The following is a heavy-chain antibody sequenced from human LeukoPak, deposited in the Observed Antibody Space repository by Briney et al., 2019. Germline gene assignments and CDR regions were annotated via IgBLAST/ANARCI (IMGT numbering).Heavy chain of an antibody. CDR2: IYYSGST. J-gene: IGHJ4*02. V-gene: IGHV4-59*11. CDR3: ARGRWNYGY. Sequence: PSETLSLTCTVSGGSISSHYWSWIRQPPGKGLKWIGYIYYSGSTNYNPSLESRVTISVDTSKNQFSLKLSSVTAADTAVYYCARGRWNYGYWGQGTLVTVSS. D-gene: IGHD1-7*01. CDR1: GGSISSHY.